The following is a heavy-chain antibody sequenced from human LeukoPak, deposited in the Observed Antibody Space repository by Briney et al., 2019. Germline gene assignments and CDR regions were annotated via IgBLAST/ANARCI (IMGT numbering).Heavy chain of an antibody. D-gene: IGHD5-18*01. V-gene: IGHV3-30*02. CDR2: MQYDGSNK. CDR3: AKSSSRLDTSSFEY. Sequence: GGSLRLSCAASGLTFSSYGIQWVRQAPGKGLEWVTFMQYDGSNKYADSVKGRFTISRDNSKNVLYLQMNSLRAEDTALYYCAKSSSRLDTSSFEYWGQGTLVTVSS. CDR1: GLTFSSYG. J-gene: IGHJ4*02.